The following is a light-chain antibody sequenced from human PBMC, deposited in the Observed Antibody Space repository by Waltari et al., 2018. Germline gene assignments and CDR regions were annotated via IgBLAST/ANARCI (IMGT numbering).Light chain of an antibody. V-gene: IGKV3-11*01. Sequence: EIVLTQSPATLSLSPGERATLSCRASQNVDRELGWYQQKPGQAPRLLVYDVSNRAAGIPPRFSGSGSGAYFTLTISSLEPEDVAIYYCQQRSEWPLTFGGGTKVEIK. CDR1: QNVDRE. CDR2: DVS. CDR3: QQRSEWPLT. J-gene: IGKJ4*01.